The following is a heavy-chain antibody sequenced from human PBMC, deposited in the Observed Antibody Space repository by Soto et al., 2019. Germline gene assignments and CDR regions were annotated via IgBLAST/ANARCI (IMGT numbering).Heavy chain of an antibody. J-gene: IGHJ4*02. CDR3: AHVYGGYDNFDY. V-gene: IGHV2-5*02. Sequence: SGPTPVNPPQTLPPTCTLSWFSLRTNGGGVGGVRQPPGKALEWLALIYWDDDKRYSPSLKSRLTITKDTSKNQVVLTMTNMDPVDTATYYCAHVYGGYDNFDYWGQGTLVTVSS. CDR1: WFSLRTNGGG. D-gene: IGHD5-12*01. CDR2: IYWDDDK.